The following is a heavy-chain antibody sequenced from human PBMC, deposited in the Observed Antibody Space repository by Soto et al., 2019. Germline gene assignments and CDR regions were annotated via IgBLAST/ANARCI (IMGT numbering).Heavy chain of an antibody. CDR1: GGSISSSNW. J-gene: IGHJ4*02. CDR2: IYHSGST. V-gene: IGHV4-4*02. D-gene: IGHD5-12*01. Sequence: ASETLSLTCAVSGGSISSSNWWSWVRQPPGKGLEWIGEIYHSGSTNYNPSLKSRVTISVDKSKNQFSLKLSSVTAADTAVYYCARDKGRDGYNFVDYWGQGTLVTVSS. CDR3: ARDKGRDGYNFVDY.